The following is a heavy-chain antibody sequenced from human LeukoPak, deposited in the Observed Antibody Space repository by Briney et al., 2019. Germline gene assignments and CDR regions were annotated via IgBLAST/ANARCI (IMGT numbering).Heavy chain of an antibody. CDR1: GGSISSSSYY. CDR3: ARHGSYSSGWFDLVRSPYYFDY. Sequence: KPSETLSLTCTVSGGSISSSSYYWGWIRQPPGKGLEWIGSIYYSGSTYYNPSLKSRVTISVDTSKNQFSLKLSSVTAADTAVYYCARHGSYSSGWFDLVRSPYYFDYWGQGTLVTVSS. J-gene: IGHJ4*02. D-gene: IGHD6-19*01. CDR2: IYYSGST. V-gene: IGHV4-39*01.